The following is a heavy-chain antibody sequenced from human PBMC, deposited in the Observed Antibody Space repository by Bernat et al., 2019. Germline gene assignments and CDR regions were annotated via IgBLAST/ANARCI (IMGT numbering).Heavy chain of an antibody. CDR3: AREKGLEWLSDY. J-gene: IGHJ4*02. CDR2: IWYDGSNK. CDR1: GFTFSSYG. V-gene: IGHV3-33*01. D-gene: IGHD3-3*01. Sequence: QVQLVESGGGVVQPGRSLRLSCAASGFTFSSYGMHWVRQAPGKGLEWVAVIWYDGSNKYYADSVKGRFTISRDNSKNTLYLQMNSLRAEDTAVYYCAREKGLEWLSDYWGQGTLVTVSS.